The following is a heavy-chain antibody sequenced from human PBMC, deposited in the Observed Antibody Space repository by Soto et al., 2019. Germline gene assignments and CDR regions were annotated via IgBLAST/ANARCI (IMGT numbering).Heavy chain of an antibody. CDR1: GFTFSSYH. D-gene: IGHD2-8*01. CDR3: ARDLMGYAMDV. Sequence: GGSLRLSCAASGFTFSSYHMDWVRQAPGKGLEWVSYISSASSAIYYADSVKGRFTISRDNAKNPLFLQMNSLRAEDTAVYYCARDLMGYAMDVWGQGTTVTVSS. V-gene: IGHV3-48*03. J-gene: IGHJ6*02. CDR2: ISSASSAI.